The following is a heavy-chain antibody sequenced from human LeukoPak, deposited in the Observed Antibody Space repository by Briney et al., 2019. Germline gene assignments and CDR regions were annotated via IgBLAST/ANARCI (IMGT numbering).Heavy chain of an antibody. CDR2: ICWNSGSI. V-gene: IGHV3-9*01. CDR1: GFTFDDYA. Sequence: GRSLRLSCAASGFTFDDYAMQWVRQAPGKGLEWVSGICWNSGSIGYADSVKGRFTISRDNAKNSLYLQMNSLRAEDTALYYCAKDMEADYYGSGSPFDYWGQGTLVTVSS. CDR3: AKDMEADYYGSGSPFDY. J-gene: IGHJ4*02. D-gene: IGHD3-10*01.